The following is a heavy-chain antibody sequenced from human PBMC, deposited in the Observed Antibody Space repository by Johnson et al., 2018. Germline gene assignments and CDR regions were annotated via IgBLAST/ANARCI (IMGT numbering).Heavy chain of an antibody. V-gene: IGHV3-9*01. J-gene: IGHJ6*03. CDR1: GFTFDDYA. CDR3: AKDRGIYYYYYMDV. CDR2: ISWNSGTI. D-gene: IGHD6-13*01. Sequence: VQLVQSGGGVVQPGRSLRLSCAASGFTFDDYAMHWVRQAPGKGLEWVSGISWNSGTIGYADSVKGRFTISRDNAKNSLDLQMNSLRAEDTALYYCAKDRGIYYYYYMDVWGKGTTVTVSS.